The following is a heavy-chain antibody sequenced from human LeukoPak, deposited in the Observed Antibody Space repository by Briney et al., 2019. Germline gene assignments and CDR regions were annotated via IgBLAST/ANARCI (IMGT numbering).Heavy chain of an antibody. CDR3: AKETAVAGRPFDY. V-gene: IGHV3-23*01. J-gene: IGHJ4*02. D-gene: IGHD2-15*01. Sequence: PGGSLRLSCAASGFTFSSYAMNWVRQAVGEGLEWVLTVSGSGGSTYYADSVKGRFTISRDNSKNTAYLQMNSLRAEDTAVYYCAKETAVAGRPFDYWGQGTLVTVSS. CDR1: GFTFSSYA. CDR2: VSGSGGST.